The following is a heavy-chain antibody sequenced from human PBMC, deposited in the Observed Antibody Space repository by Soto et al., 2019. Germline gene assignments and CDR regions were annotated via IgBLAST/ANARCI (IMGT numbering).Heavy chain of an antibody. D-gene: IGHD2-2*01. J-gene: IGHJ4*02. CDR3: AKVQGYCSSTSCYFFDY. Sequence: GGSLRLSCAASGFTFSSYAMSWVRQAPGKGLEWVSATSGSGGSTYYADSVKGRFTISRDNSKNTLYLQMNSLRAEDTAVYYCAKVQGYCSSTSCYFFDYWGQGALVTVSS. CDR1: GFTFSSYA. V-gene: IGHV3-23*01. CDR2: TSGSGGST.